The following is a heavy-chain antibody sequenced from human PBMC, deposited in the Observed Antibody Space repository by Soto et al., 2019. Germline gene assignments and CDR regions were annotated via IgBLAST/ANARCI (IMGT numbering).Heavy chain of an antibody. CDR2: INPSGGST. CDR1: GYTFTSYY. J-gene: IGHJ6*02. V-gene: IGHV1-46*01. Sequence: ASVKVSCKASGYTFTSYYMHWVRQAPGQGLEWMGIINPSGGSTSYAQKFQGRVTMTRDTSTSTVYMELSSLRSEDTAVYYCAREIGNCTNGVCPNYYYYGMDVWGQGTTVTVSS. D-gene: IGHD2-8*01. CDR3: AREIGNCTNGVCPNYYYYGMDV.